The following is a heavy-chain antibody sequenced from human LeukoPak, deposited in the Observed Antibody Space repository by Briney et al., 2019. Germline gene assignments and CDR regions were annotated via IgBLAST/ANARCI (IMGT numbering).Heavy chain of an antibody. V-gene: IGHV4-59*01. CDR2: IYYSGST. Sequence: KASETLSLTCTVSGGSISSYYWSWIRQPPGKGLEWIGYIYYSGSTNYNPSLKSRVTISVDTSKNQFSLKLSSVTAADTAVYYCARDLSGSYSSYYYYYGMDVWGQGTTVTVSS. CDR3: ARDLSGSYSSYYYYYGMDV. J-gene: IGHJ6*02. D-gene: IGHD1-26*01. CDR1: GGSISSYY.